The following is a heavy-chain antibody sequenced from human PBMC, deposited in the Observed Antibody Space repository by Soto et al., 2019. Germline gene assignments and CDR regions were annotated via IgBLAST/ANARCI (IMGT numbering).Heavy chain of an antibody. Sequence: GGSLRLSCAASGFTFSRYAIHWARQAPGKGLEWVAVISRDGTNKYYVDSVKGRFTISRDNSRNTLYLQMNSLRHEDAAVYYCARSRSGAVADPFDFWGQGTLVTVSS. D-gene: IGHD3-10*01. J-gene: IGHJ4*02. CDR1: GFTFSRYA. CDR3: ARSRSGAVADPFDF. V-gene: IGHV3-30*04. CDR2: ISRDGTNK.